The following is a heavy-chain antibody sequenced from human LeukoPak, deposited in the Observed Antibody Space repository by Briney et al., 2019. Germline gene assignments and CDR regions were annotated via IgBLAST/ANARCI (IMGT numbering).Heavy chain of an antibody. CDR2: ISGSGGST. V-gene: IGHV3-23*01. D-gene: IGHD6-13*01. Sequence: GGSLRLSCAASGFTFSSYIMNWVRQAPGKGLEWVSAISGSGGSTYYADSVKGRFTISRDNSKNTLYLQMNSLRAEDTAVYYCAKDSGYSSSWYSYYYYYYGMDVWDQGTTVTVSS. J-gene: IGHJ6*02. CDR1: GFTFSSYI. CDR3: AKDSGYSSSWYSYYYYYYGMDV.